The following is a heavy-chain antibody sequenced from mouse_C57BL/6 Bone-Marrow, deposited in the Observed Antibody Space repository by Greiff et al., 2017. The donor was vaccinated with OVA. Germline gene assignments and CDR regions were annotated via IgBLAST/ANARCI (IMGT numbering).Heavy chain of an antibody. J-gene: IGHJ2*01. V-gene: IGHV1-55*01. Sequence: QVQLQQPGAELVKPGASVKMSCKASGYTFTSYWITWVKQRPGQGLAWIGDIYPGSGSTNYNEKFKSKATLTVDTSSSTAYMQLSSLTSEDSAVYYCARPYYDYDGGYYFDYWGQGTTLTVSS. CDR3: ARPYYDYDGGYYFDY. CDR2: IYPGSGST. CDR1: GYTFTSYW. D-gene: IGHD2-4*01.